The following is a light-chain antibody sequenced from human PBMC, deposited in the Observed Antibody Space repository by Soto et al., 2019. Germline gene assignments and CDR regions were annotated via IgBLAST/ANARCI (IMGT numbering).Light chain of an antibody. CDR3: QQYGSSPMWA. Sequence: EIVLTQSPGTLSLSTGERATLSCRASQSVSSSYLAWYQQKPGQAPRLLIYGASSRATGIPDRFSGSGSGTDFTLTISCLEPEDFAVYYCQQYGSSPMWAFGQGTKVDIK. V-gene: IGKV3-20*01. CDR1: QSVSSSY. J-gene: IGKJ1*01. CDR2: GAS.